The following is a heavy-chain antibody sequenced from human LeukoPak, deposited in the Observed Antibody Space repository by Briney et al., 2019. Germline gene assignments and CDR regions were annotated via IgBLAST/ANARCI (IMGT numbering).Heavy chain of an antibody. V-gene: IGHV3-21*01. CDR3: ARGIVWYVGYFDY. CDR2: ISFSGSYI. Sequence: GGSLRLSCAASGFTFSNYSMNWVRQAPGKGLEWVSSISFSGSYIYYADSLRGRITISGDNTKNSLYLQMNSLRTEDTAVYYCARGIVWYVGYFDYWGQGTLVTVSS. CDR1: GFTFSNYS. J-gene: IGHJ4*02. D-gene: IGHD6-13*01.